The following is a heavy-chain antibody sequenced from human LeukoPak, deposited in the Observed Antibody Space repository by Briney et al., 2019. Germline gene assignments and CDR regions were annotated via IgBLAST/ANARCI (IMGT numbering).Heavy chain of an antibody. CDR2: IRYDGSNK. CDR1: GFTFSSYG. CDR3: ARGSSGWFDDNWFAP. V-gene: IGHV3-30*02. J-gene: IGHJ5*02. Sequence: PGGSLSLSCAASGFTFSSYGMHWVRQAPGKGLEWVAFIRYDGSNKYYADYVKGRFTISRDNSKNTLYLQMNSLRAEDTALYCCARGSSGWFDDNWFAPWGQGTLVTVSS. D-gene: IGHD6-19*01.